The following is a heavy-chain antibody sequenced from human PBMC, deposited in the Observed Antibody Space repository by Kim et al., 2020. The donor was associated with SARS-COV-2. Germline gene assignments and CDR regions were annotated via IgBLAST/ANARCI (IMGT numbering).Heavy chain of an antibody. J-gene: IGHJ3*02. CDR1: GYPFTSYA. V-gene: IGHV7-4-1*02. Sequence: ASVKVSCKASGYPFTSYAMNWVRQAPGQGLEWMGWINTNTGNPTYAQGFTGRFVFSLDTSVSTAYLQISSLKAEDTAVYYCARDYDILTGYLGGWYAFDIWGQGTMVTVSS. CDR2: INTNTGNP. CDR3: ARDYDILTGYLGGWYAFDI. D-gene: IGHD3-9*01.